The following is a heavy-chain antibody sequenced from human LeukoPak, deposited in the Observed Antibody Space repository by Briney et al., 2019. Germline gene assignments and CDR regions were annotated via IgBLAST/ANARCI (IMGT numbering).Heavy chain of an antibody. J-gene: IGHJ4*02. Sequence: GASVKVSCKASGGTFSSYAISWVRQAPGQGLEWMGRIIPILGIANYAQKFQGRVTITADKSTSTVYMELSSLRSEDTAVYYCARGNSSSWRFDYWGQGTLVTVSS. D-gene: IGHD6-13*01. CDR2: IIPILGIA. V-gene: IGHV1-69*04. CDR3: ARGNSSSWRFDY. CDR1: GGTFSSYA.